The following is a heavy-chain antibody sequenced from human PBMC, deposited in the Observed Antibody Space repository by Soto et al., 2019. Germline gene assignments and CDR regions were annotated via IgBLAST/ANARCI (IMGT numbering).Heavy chain of an antibody. V-gene: IGHV4-30-4*01. CDR1: GGSISSGDYY. CDR2: IYYSGST. Sequence: SETLSLTCTVSGGSISSGDYYWSWIRQPPGKGLEWIGYIYYSGSTYYNPSLKSRVTISVDTSKNQFSLKLSSVTAADTAVYYCARKATTVTFFDYWGQGTLVTVSS. J-gene: IGHJ4*02. D-gene: IGHD4-17*01. CDR3: ARKATTVTFFDY.